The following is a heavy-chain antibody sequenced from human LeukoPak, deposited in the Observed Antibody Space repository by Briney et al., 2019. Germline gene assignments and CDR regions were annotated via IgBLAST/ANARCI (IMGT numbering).Heavy chain of an antibody. Sequence: GRSLRLSCAASGFTFTSYGMHWVRQAPRKGLEWVAIISYDGSNKYYVDSVQGRFTISRDTAKNTLYLQINSLRAEDTAVYYCRKDLGGGSGCYDLWGRGTLVTVSS. V-gene: IGHV3-30*18. J-gene: IGHJ2*01. CDR1: GFTFTSYG. CDR2: ISYDGSNK. CDR3: RKDLGGGSGCYDL. D-gene: IGHD6-19*01.